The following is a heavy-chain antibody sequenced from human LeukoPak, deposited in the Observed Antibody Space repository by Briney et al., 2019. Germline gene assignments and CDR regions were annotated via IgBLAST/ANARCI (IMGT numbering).Heavy chain of an antibody. V-gene: IGHV3-7*03. CDR2: IKQDGSEK. CDR1: GFTFSSYW. Sequence: PGGSLRLSCAASGFTFSSYWMSWVRQAPGKGLEWVANIKQDGSEKYYVDSVKGRFTISRDNAKNSLYLQMNSLRAEDTAVYYCASQYYYDSSGYHLNFDYWGQGTLVTVSS. J-gene: IGHJ4*02. CDR3: ASQYYYDSSGYHLNFDY. D-gene: IGHD3-22*01.